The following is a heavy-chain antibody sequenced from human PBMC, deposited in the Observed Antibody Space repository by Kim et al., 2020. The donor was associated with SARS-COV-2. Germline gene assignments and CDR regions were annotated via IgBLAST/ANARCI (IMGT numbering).Heavy chain of an antibody. CDR1: GFTFSDHY. CDR3: ARASSEPDYYDSSGYSYYFDY. D-gene: IGHD3-22*01. CDR2: TRNKANSYTT. Sequence: GGSLRLSCAASGFTFSDHYMDWVRQAPGKGLEWVGRTRNKANSYTTEYAASVKGRFTISRDDSKNSLYLQMNSLKTEDTAVYYCARASSEPDYYDSSGYSYYFDYWGQGTLVTVSS. J-gene: IGHJ4*02. V-gene: IGHV3-72*01.